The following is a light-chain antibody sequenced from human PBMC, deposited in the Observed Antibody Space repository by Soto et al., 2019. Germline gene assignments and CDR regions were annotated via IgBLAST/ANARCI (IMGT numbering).Light chain of an antibody. CDR1: QDIRNY. CDR3: QRYHSALLT. J-gene: IGKJ3*01. V-gene: IGKV1-27*01. CDR2: AAS. Sequence: DIPMTQSPSSLSASVGDRVTMTCRASQDIRNYVAWYQQKPGEVPKLLIYAASTLQSGVPSRFSGGGFGTDFTLTISSLRPEDVANYYCQRYHSALLTFGPGTKVDLK.